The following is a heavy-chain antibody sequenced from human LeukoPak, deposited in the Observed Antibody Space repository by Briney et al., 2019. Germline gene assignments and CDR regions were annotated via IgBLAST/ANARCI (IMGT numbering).Heavy chain of an antibody. V-gene: IGHV1-3*01. Sequence: ASVKVSCKASGYTFITYGISWVRQAPGQRLEWMGWINAGNGNTKYSQKFQGRVTITRDTSASTAYMELSSLRSEDTAVYYCARDGSYGGKANDYWGQGTLVTVSS. D-gene: IGHD4-23*01. CDR2: INAGNGNT. CDR3: ARDGSYGGKANDY. CDR1: GYTFITYG. J-gene: IGHJ4*02.